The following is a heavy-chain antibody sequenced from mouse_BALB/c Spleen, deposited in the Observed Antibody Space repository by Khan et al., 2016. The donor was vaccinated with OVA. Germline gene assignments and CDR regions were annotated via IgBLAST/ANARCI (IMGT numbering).Heavy chain of an antibody. CDR3: ARRAYYYDSDGFAY. V-gene: IGHV5-6*02. Sequence: EVKLMESGGDVVKPGGSLKLSCAASGFTFSTYGMSWVRQTPDKRLEWVATVSTGGHYTYYPDTVKGRFTISRDNAKNTLYLQMSSLKSEDTAMFYCARRAYYYDSDGFAYWGQGTLVTVSA. J-gene: IGHJ3*01. CDR2: VSTGGHYT. CDR1: GFTFSTYG. D-gene: IGHD1-1*01.